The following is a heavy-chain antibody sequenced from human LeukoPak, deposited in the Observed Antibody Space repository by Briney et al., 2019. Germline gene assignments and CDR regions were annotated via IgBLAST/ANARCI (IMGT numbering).Heavy chain of an antibody. CDR3: ARLPYSNHVSYYYYYMEV. V-gene: IGHV5-51*01. D-gene: IGHD4-11*01. CDR2: IYPGDSDT. Sequence: GESLKISCKGSGYSFTSYCIGWVRQMPGKGLEWMGIIYPGDSDTRYSPSFQGQVTISADKSISNAYLQWSSLKASATAMYYCARLPYSNHVSYYYYYMEVWGKGTTDTVSS. CDR1: GYSFTSYC. J-gene: IGHJ6*03.